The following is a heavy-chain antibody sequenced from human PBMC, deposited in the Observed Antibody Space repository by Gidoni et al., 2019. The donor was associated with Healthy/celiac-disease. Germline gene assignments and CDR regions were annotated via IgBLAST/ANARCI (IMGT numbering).Heavy chain of an antibody. CDR3: ARGLRSYFDY. J-gene: IGHJ4*02. V-gene: IGHV2-26*01. CDR1: GFSLSNARMG. Sequence: QVTLKESGPVLVKPTETLTLTCTVSGFSLSNARMGVSWIRQPPGKALEWLAHIFSNDEKSYSTSLKSRLTIFKDTSKSQVVLTMTDMDPVDTATYYCARGLRSYFDYWGQGTLVTVSS. CDR2: IFSNDEK. D-gene: IGHD3-16*01.